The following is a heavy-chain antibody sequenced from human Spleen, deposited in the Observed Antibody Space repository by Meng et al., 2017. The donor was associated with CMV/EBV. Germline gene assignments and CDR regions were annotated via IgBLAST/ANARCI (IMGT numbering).Heavy chain of an antibody. D-gene: IGHD6-6*01. CDR1: GYSFTSYS. V-gene: IGHV1-18*01. Sequence: ASVKVSCKASGYSFTSYSISWVRQAPGQGLEWMGWISAYNGNTNYAQKVQGRVTITTDESTSTAYMELSSLRSEDTAVYYCASSAARDYYYYGMDVWGQRTTVTVSS. CDR2: ISAYNGNT. J-gene: IGHJ6*02. CDR3: ASSAARDYYYYGMDV.